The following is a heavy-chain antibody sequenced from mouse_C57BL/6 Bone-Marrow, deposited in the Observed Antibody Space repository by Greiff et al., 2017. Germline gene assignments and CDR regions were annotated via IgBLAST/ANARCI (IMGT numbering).Heavy chain of an antibody. V-gene: IGHV1-55*01. CDR3: ARDELGHEYYFDY. Sequence: QVQLQQPGAELVKPGASVKMSCKASGYTFTSYWITWVKQRPGQGLEWLGDIYPGSGRTNYNEKFKSKATLTVDTSSSKAYMQLSSLTSEDSAVYYCARDELGHEYYFDYWGQGTTLTVSS. CDR1: GYTFTSYW. CDR2: IYPGSGRT. J-gene: IGHJ2*01. D-gene: IGHD4-1*01.